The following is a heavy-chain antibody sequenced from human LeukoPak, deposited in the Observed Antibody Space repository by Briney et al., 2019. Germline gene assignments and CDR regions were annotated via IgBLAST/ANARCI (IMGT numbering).Heavy chain of an antibody. V-gene: IGHV3-7*01. Sequence: GGSLRLSCAASGFTFSNYWMTWVRQAPGKGLEWVANIKEDGSEKYYVDSVKGRFTISKDNTQNSLYLQMNSLRVEDTAVYYCARDVTRRFDYWGQGTLVTVSS. CDR3: ARDVTRRFDY. D-gene: IGHD2-21*02. CDR1: GFTFSNYW. CDR2: IKEDGSEK. J-gene: IGHJ4*02.